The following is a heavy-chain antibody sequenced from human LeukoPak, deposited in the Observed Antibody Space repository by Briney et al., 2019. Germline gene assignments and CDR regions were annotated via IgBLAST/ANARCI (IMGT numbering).Heavy chain of an antibody. CDR3: ARVSVLGYCSSTSCYGPFDY. CDR2: INPNSGGT. J-gene: IGHJ4*02. Sequence: ASVKVSCKASGYTFTGYYMHWVRQAPGQGLERMGWINPNSGGTNYAQKFQGRVTMTRDTSISTAYMELSRLRSDDTAVYYCARVSVLGYCSSTSCYGPFDYWGQGTLVTVSS. D-gene: IGHD2-2*01. CDR1: GYTFTGYY. V-gene: IGHV1-2*02.